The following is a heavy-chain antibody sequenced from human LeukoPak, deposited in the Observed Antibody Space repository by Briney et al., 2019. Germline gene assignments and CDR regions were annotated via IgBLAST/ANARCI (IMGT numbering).Heavy chain of an antibody. D-gene: IGHD6-19*01. CDR3: AREDIRLDYFDY. CDR2: ISGSSVTM. Sequence: GGSLRLSCAASGFTFSSYEMNWVRQAPGRGLGWVSYISGSSVTMYYADSVKGRFTISRDDAKNSLYLQMNSLRAEDTAVYYCAREDIRLDYFDYWGQGTLVTVSS. V-gene: IGHV3-48*03. CDR1: GFTFSSYE. J-gene: IGHJ4*02.